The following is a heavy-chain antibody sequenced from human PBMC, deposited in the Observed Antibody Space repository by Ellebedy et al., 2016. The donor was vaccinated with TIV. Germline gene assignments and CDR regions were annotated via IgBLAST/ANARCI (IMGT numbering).Heavy chain of an antibody. Sequence: ASVKISCXASAYTFTSYGISWVRQAPGQGLEWMGWISAYNGNTNYAQKLQGRVTMTTDTSTSTAYMELRSLRSDDTAVYYCACLDYGGNSRYWGQGTLVTVSS. CDR3: ACLDYGGNSRY. CDR2: ISAYNGNT. D-gene: IGHD4-23*01. V-gene: IGHV1-18*01. J-gene: IGHJ4*02. CDR1: AYTFTSYG.